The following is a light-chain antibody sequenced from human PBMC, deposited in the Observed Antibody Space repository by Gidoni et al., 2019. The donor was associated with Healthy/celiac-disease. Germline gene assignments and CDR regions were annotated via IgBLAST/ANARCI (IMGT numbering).Light chain of an antibody. Sequence: EIVMTQSPATLSVSPGERATLSCRASQSVSSNLAWYQQKPGQAPRLLIYGASTRATGIPARFSGSGSGTEFTLTISSLQSEDFADYYCQQYNNWPPLYTFXXXTKLEIK. CDR2: GAS. V-gene: IGKV3-15*01. CDR1: QSVSSN. CDR3: QQYNNWPPLYT. J-gene: IGKJ2*01.